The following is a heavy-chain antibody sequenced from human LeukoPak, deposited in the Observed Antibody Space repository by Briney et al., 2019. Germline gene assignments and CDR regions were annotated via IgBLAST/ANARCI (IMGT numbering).Heavy chain of an antibody. Sequence: SETLSLTCAVYGGSFSGYYWNWIRQPPGKGLEWIGEINHSGSTNYNPSLKSRVTISEDTSKNQFSLKLSSVTAADTAVYYCARDTSLLTDAAFDIWGQGTMVTVSS. J-gene: IGHJ3*02. CDR2: INHSGST. D-gene: IGHD1-14*01. CDR3: ARDTSLLTDAAFDI. V-gene: IGHV4-34*01. CDR1: GGSFSGYY.